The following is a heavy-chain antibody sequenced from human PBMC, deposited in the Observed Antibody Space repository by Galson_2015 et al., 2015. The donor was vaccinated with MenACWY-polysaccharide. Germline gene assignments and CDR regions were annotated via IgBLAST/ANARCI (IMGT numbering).Heavy chain of an antibody. CDR2: IFPGDSDT. D-gene: IGHD2-15*01. CDR3: ARPPFYCSGGSCDYYFDY. J-gene: IGHJ4*02. V-gene: IGHV5-51*03. Sequence: QSGAEVKKPGESLKISCKGSGYSFTSYWIGWVRQMPGKGLEWMGVIFPGDSDTRYSPSFQGQVTISADKSISTAYLQWSSLKASDTAMYYCARPPFYCSGGSCDYYFDYWGQGTLVTVSP. CDR1: GYSFTSYW.